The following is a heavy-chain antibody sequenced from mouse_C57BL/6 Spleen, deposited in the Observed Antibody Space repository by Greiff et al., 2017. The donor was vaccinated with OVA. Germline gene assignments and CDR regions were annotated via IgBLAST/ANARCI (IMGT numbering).Heavy chain of an antibody. V-gene: IGHV1-61*01. CDR3: ARRPSYYYGSSYWYFDV. CDR2: IYPSDSET. CDR1: GYTFTSYW. D-gene: IGHD1-1*01. Sequence: VQLQQPGAELVRPGSSVKLSCKASGYTFTSYWMDWVKQRPGQGLEWIGNIYPSDSETHYTQKFKDKATLTVDKSSSTAYMQLSSLTSEDSAVYYCARRPSYYYGSSYWYFDVWGTGTTVTVSS. J-gene: IGHJ1*03.